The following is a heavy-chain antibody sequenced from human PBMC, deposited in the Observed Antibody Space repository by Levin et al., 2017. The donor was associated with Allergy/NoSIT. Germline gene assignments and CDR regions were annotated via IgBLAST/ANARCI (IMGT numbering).Heavy chain of an antibody. CDR2: IYYSGST. D-gene: IGHD4-23*01. CDR1: GGSISSGGYY. J-gene: IGHJ4*02. V-gene: IGHV4-31*03. CDR3: ATGVPGVGFATVGVAPYYFDY. Sequence: SQTLSLTCTVSGGSISSGGYYWSWIRQHPGKGLEWIGYIYYSGSTYYNPSLKSRVTISVDTSKNQFSLKLSSVTAADTAVYYCATGVPGVGFATVGVAPYYFDYWGQGTLVTVSS.